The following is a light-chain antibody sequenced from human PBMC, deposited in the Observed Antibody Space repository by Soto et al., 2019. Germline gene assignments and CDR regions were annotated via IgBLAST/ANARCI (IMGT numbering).Light chain of an antibody. V-gene: IGKV3-20*01. CDR3: QRYCSSKT. CDR2: GAS. Sequence: EIVLTQSPGTLSLSPGERATLSCRASQSLNNNYLAWYQQKPGQAPRLLIYGASSRATGIPDRFSGGGSGTDFTLTICSLEPEDLAVYYCQRYCSSKTFGQGTEVEIK. CDR1: QSLNNNY. J-gene: IGKJ1*01.